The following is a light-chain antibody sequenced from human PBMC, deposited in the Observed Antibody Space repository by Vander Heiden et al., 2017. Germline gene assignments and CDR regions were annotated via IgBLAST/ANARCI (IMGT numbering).Light chain of an antibody. CDR1: SSDVGGYNY. J-gene: IGLJ3*02. CDR2: DVS. V-gene: IGLV2-14*03. CDR3: SAYTSSHTLV. Sequence: QSALPQPASVSGSPGQSITISCTGTSSDVGGYNYVSGYQQRPGKAPELMIYDVSTRPSGVSNRFSGSKSGNTASLTISGLQAEDEADYYCSAYTSSHTLVFGGGTKLTVL.